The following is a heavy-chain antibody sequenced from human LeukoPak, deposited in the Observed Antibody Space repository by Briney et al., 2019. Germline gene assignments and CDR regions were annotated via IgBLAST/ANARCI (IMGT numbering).Heavy chain of an antibody. Sequence: PGGSLRLSCAASGFTFSSYSMNWVRQAPGKGLEWVSSISSSSSCIYYADSVKGRFTISRDNAKNSLYLQMNSLRAEDTAVYYCARAFFRLGELSLYRYNWFDPWGQGTLVTVSS. D-gene: IGHD3-16*02. CDR3: ARAFFRLGELSLYRYNWFDP. CDR2: ISSSSSCI. J-gene: IGHJ5*02. CDR1: GFTFSSYS. V-gene: IGHV3-21*01.